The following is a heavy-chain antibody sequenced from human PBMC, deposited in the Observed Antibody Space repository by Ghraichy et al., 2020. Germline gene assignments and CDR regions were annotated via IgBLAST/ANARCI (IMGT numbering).Heavy chain of an antibody. D-gene: IGHD4-17*01. CDR1: GFTFSSYA. J-gene: IGHJ4*02. V-gene: IGHV3-23*01. CDR3: AKGPPQTPPTVTTFLDY. CDR2: ISGSGGST. Sequence: GGSLRLSCAASGFTFSSYAMSWVRQAPGKGLEWVSAISGSGGSTYYADSVKGRFTISRDNSKNTLYLQMNSLRAEDTAVYYCAKGPPQTPPTVTTFLDYWGQGTLVTVSS.